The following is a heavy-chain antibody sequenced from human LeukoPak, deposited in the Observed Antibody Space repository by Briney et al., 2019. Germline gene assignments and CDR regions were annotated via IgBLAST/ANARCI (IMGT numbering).Heavy chain of an antibody. J-gene: IGHJ4*02. CDR3: TTAYYYGSGSYYTYYFDY. D-gene: IGHD3-10*01. Sequence: GGSLRLSCAASGFTFSNAWMSWVRQAPGKGLEWVGHIKSKTDGGTTDYAAPVKGRFTISRDDSKNTLYLQMNSLKTEDTAVYYCTTAYYYGSGSYYTYYFDYWGQGTLVTVSS. V-gene: IGHV3-15*01. CDR2: IKSKTDGGTT. CDR1: GFTFSNAW.